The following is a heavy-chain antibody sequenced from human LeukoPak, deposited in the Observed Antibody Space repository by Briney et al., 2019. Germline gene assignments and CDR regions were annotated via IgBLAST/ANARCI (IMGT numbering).Heavy chain of an antibody. D-gene: IGHD2-2*01. CDR3: ARDPRDGVVVPAAIIGWFDP. J-gene: IGHJ5*02. Sequence: GGSLRLSCAASGFTFSSYSMNWVRQAPGKGLEWVSSISSSSSYIYYADSVKGRFIISRDNAKNSLYLQMNSLRAEDTAVYYCARDPRDGVVVPAAIIGWFDPWGQGTLVTVSS. CDR2: ISSSSSYI. V-gene: IGHV3-21*01. CDR1: GFTFSSYS.